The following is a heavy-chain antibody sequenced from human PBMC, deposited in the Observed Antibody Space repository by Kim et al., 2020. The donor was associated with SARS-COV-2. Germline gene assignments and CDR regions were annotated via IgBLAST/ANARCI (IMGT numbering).Heavy chain of an antibody. Sequence: GGSLRLSCAASGFTFSSYGMHWVRQAPGKGLEWVAVIWYDGSNKYYADSVKGRFTISRDNSKNTLYLQMNSLRAEDTAVYYCARGLRLRLGELSSPFDYWGQGTLVTVSS. CDR1: GFTFSSYG. J-gene: IGHJ4*02. D-gene: IGHD3-16*02. CDR3: ARGLRLRLGELSSPFDY. V-gene: IGHV3-33*01. CDR2: IWYDGSNK.